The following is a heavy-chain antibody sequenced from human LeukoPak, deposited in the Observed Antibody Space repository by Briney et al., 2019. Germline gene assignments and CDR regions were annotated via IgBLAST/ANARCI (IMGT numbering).Heavy chain of an antibody. CDR2: IYSGGST. CDR1: GFTFSSYA. J-gene: IGHJ3*02. V-gene: IGHV3-53*01. Sequence: GGSLRLSCAASGFTFSSYAMSWVRQAPGKGLEWVSVIYSGGSTYYADSVKGRFTISRDNSKNTLYLQMNSLRAEDTAVYYCASRGRITMVRGVLTTPDAFDIWGQGTMVTVSS. D-gene: IGHD3-10*01. CDR3: ASRGRITMVRGVLTTPDAFDI.